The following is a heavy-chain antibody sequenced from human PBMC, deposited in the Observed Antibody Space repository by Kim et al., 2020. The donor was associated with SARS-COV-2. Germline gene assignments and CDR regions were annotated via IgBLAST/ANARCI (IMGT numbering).Heavy chain of an antibody. D-gene: IGHD2-2*01. Sequence: ASVKVSCKASGYTFTSYAMHWVRQAPGQRLEWMGWINAGNGNTKYSQKFQGRVTITRDTSASTAYMELSSLRSEDTAVYYCARDKIQVVPAAMSSYYYGMDVWGQGTTVTVSS. J-gene: IGHJ6*02. V-gene: IGHV1-3*01. CDR3: ARDKIQVVPAAMSSYYYGMDV. CDR2: INAGNGNT. CDR1: GYTFTSYA.